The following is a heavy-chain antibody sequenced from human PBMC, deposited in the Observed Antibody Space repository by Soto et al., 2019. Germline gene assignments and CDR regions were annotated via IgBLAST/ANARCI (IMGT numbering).Heavy chain of an antibody. D-gene: IGHD5-12*01. Sequence: QVQLVQSGAEVKKPGSSVKVSCKASGGTFSSYTISWVRQAPGQGLEWMGRIIPILGIANYAQKFQGRVTITADKSTSTAYMELSSLRSEDTAVYYCARAGEDGYNYGYWGQGTLVTVSS. V-gene: IGHV1-69*02. CDR1: GGTFSSYT. CDR3: ARAGEDGYNYGY. J-gene: IGHJ4*02. CDR2: IIPILGIA.